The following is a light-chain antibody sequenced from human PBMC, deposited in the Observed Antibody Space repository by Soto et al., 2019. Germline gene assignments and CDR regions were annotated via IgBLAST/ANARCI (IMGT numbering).Light chain of an antibody. V-gene: IGKV3-20*01. CDR2: GAS. CDR3: QQYGSSPWT. J-gene: IGKJ1*01. Sequence: EIVLTQSPGTLSLSPGERATLSCRASQAVSTSFLAWYQQKRGQAPRLLIYGASTRATGVPDRFSGSGSGTDFTLTISRLEPEDFAVYYCQQYGSSPWTFGQGTKVDIK. CDR1: QAVSTSF.